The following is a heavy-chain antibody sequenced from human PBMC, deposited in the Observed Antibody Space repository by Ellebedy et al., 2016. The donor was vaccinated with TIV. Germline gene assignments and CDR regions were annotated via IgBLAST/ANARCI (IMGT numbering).Heavy chain of an antibody. CDR2: ISGSGGST. Sequence: GESLKISCAASGFTFSSYFMNWVRQAPGKGLEWVSAISGSGGSTYYADSVKGRFTISRDNSKNTLYLQMNSLRAEDTAVYYCARASYCGGDCYPTNNWFDPWGQGTLVTVSS. J-gene: IGHJ5*02. CDR3: ARASYCGGDCYPTNNWFDP. D-gene: IGHD2-21*02. V-gene: IGHV3-23*01. CDR1: GFTFSSYF.